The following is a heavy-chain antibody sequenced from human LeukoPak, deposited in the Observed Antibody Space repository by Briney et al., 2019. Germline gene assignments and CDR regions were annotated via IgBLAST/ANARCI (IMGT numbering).Heavy chain of an antibody. Sequence: GGYLRLSCVVSELTFDMYTMTWVRQAPGKGLEWVSSISRGGSHVYYADSVKGRFTSSRDNAQNSLYLQMDNLRAADTAVYYCASIRKYYARIWGKGTAVLVSS. J-gene: IGHJ6*03. V-gene: IGHV3-21*01. D-gene: IGHD2/OR15-2a*01. CDR3: ASIRKYYARI. CDR1: ELTFDMYT. CDR2: ISRGGSHV.